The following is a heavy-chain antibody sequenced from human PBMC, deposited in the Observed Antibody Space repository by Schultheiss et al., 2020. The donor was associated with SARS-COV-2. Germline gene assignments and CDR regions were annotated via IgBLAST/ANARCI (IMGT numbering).Heavy chain of an antibody. Sequence: GGSLRLSCAASGFTFDDYAMHWVRQAPGKGLEWVSGISWNSGSIGYADSVKGRFTISRDNAKNSLYLQMNSLRAEDTAVYYCARVGDYCSSTSCPFDYWGQGTLVTVSS. CDR3: ARVGDYCSSTSCPFDY. V-gene: IGHV3-9*01. CDR1: GFTFDDYA. CDR2: ISWNSGSI. J-gene: IGHJ4*02. D-gene: IGHD2-2*01.